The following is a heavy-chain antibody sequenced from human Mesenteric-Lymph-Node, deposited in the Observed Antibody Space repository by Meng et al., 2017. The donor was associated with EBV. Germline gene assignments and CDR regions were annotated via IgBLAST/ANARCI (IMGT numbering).Heavy chain of an antibody. CDR3: ARSGSSGWIDY. D-gene: IGHD6-19*01. CDR2: TYYRSKWYN. J-gene: IGHJ4*02. CDR1: GDRVSSNSAA. V-gene: IGHV6-1*01. Sequence: QTPRQAHGPGLVEPSHTLSLPWSIAGDRVSSNSAAWTLIRPSPSRGLEWLGRTYYRSKWYNGYAVSVKSRITINPDTSKNQFSLQLNSVTPEDTAMYYCARSGSSGWIDYWGQGTLVTVSS.